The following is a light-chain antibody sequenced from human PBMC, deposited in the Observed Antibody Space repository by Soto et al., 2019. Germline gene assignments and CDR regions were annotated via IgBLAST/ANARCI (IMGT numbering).Light chain of an antibody. CDR1: QSVSSR. J-gene: IGKJ1*01. Sequence: MTQSPSTLSASVGDRVTITCRASQSVSSRLAWYQQKPGKAPKLLIYQASSLESGVPSRFSGSGSGTEFTLTISSLQPDDFATYYCQQSNSYWTFGQGTKVDIK. V-gene: IGKV1-5*03. CDR2: QAS. CDR3: QQSNSYWT.